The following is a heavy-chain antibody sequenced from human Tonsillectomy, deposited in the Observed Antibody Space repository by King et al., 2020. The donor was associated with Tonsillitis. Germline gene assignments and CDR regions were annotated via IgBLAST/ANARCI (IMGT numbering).Heavy chain of an antibody. D-gene: IGHD4-11*01. V-gene: IGHV3-23*04. Sequence: DVQLVESGGGSVQPGGSLRLSCAASGFTFSNYAMNWVRQAPGKGLEWVSGVSGSGGSTYYADSVKGRFTVSRANSKNTLFLQMNSPRAEATAVYYCAKDLMTTVTSLNSAAIDHWGQGTLVTVSS. CDR3: AKDLMTTVTSLNSAAIDH. J-gene: IGHJ4*02. CDR2: VSGSGGST. CDR1: GFTFSNYA.